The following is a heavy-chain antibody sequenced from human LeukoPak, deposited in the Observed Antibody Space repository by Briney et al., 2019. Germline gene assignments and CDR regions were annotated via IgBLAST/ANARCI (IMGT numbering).Heavy chain of an antibody. CDR1: GFTVSSNY. D-gene: IGHD1-1*01. Sequence: GGSLRLSCAASGFTVSSNYMSWVRQAPGKGLEWVSLISGSGGSTYYADPVKGRFTISRDNSKNTLYLEMNSLRAGNTAVYYCAKAMNGGPSPFDYWGQGTLVTVSS. J-gene: IGHJ4*02. CDR2: ISGSGGST. V-gene: IGHV3-23*01. CDR3: AKAMNGGPSPFDY.